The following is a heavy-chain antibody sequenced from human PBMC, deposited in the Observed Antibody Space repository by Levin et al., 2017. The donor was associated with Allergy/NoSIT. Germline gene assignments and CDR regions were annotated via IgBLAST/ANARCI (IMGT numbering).Heavy chain of an antibody. CDR3: ARSVIVPAARWAANWFDP. Sequence: ASVKVSCKASGYTFTGYYMHWVRQAPGQGLEWMGRINPNSGGTNYAQKFQGRVTMTRDTSISTAYMELSRLRSDDTAVYYCARSVIVPAARWAANWFDPWGQGTLVTVSS. J-gene: IGHJ5*02. D-gene: IGHD2-2*01. V-gene: IGHV1-2*06. CDR1: GYTFTGYY. CDR2: INPNSGGT.